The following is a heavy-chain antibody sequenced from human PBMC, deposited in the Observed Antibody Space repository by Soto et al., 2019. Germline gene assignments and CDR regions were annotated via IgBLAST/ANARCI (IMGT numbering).Heavy chain of an antibody. CDR2: ISAYNGNT. V-gene: IGHV1-18*01. D-gene: IGHD3-22*01. Sequence: ASVKVSCKASGYTFNNYGISCVRHAPGQGLEWMGWISAYNGNTNYAQKLQGRVTMTTDTSTSTAYMELRSLRSDDTAVYYCARDEVSADYYDSSGYPFDDWGQGTLVTVSS. CDR1: GYTFNNYG. CDR3: ARDEVSADYYDSSGYPFDD. J-gene: IGHJ4*02.